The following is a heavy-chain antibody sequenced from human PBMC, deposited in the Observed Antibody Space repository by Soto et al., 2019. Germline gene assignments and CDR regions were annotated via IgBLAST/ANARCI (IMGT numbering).Heavy chain of an antibody. Sequence: PGGSLRLSCAASGFTFSNYGMHWVRQAPGKGLEWVAFISDDGSNKYYADSMKGRFTMSRDNSKSTLYLQMNSLRAEDTAVYYCARGGYSYGYGGFDYWGQGTLVTVSS. CDR2: ISDDGSNK. V-gene: IGHV3-30*03. D-gene: IGHD5-18*01. CDR3: ARGGYSYGYGGFDY. CDR1: GFTFSNYG. J-gene: IGHJ4*02.